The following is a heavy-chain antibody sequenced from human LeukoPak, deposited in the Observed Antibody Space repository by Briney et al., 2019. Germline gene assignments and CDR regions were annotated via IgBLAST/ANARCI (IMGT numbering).Heavy chain of an antibody. CDR1: GLTLSNFW. CDR2: INQDGGEK. Sequence: GGSLRLSCVASGLTLSNFWMTWVRQAPGKGLEWVASINQDGGEKYYVDPVKGRFIISRDNAKNSMYLQMDSLRAEETAVYSCVRGHLWLENWGQGTLVTVSS. D-gene: IGHD3-3*02. CDR3: VRGHLWLEN. V-gene: IGHV3-7*03. J-gene: IGHJ4*02.